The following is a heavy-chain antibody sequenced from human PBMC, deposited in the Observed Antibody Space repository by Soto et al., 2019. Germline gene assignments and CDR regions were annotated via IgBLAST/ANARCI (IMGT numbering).Heavy chain of an antibody. CDR2: IIPFLGIA. J-gene: IGHJ4*02. CDR1: GGTFSSYT. CDR3: ARDGGDYGDYAY. V-gene: IGHV1-69*08. D-gene: IGHD4-17*01. Sequence: QVQLVQSGAEVKKPGSSVKVSCKASGGTFSSYTISWVRQAPGQGLEWMGRIIPFLGIANYAQKFQGRVTITADKSTSTAYMELSSLRSEDTAVYYCARDGGDYGDYAYWGQGTLVTVSS.